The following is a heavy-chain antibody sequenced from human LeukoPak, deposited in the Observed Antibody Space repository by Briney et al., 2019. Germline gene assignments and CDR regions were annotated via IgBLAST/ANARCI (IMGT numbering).Heavy chain of an antibody. V-gene: IGHV3-30*02. CDR3: AKDYHPRGTHDHQPPFSRYYYYYYKDV. Sequence: GGSLRLSCAASGFTFRSYGMHGVRQAPGKGLEWGAFIRFDGSNKFYAESVKGRVTISRDNSKNTLYLQMNSPRAEDTAMYYCAKDYHPRGTHDHQPPFSRYYYYYYKDVWGKGTTITVSS. CDR2: IRFDGSNK. D-gene: IGHD1-1*01. J-gene: IGHJ6*03. CDR1: GFTFRSYG.